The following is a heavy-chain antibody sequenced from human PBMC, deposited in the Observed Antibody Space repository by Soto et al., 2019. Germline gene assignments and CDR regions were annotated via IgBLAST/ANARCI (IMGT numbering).Heavy chain of an antibody. CDR1: GFTFSSYA. J-gene: IGHJ4*02. D-gene: IGHD3-9*01. V-gene: IGHV3-30-3*01. Sequence: QVQLVESGGGVVQPGRSLRLSCAASGFTFSSYAMHWVRQAPGKGLEWVAVISYDGSNKYYADSVKGRFTISRDNSKHKLNLQMNSLRAEDTAVYYCARDWYYDILPQIDFWGQGTMVTVSS. CDR3: ARDWYYDILPQIDF. CDR2: ISYDGSNK.